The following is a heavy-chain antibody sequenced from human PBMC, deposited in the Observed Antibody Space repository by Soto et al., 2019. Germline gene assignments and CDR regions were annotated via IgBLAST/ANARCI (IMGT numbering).Heavy chain of an antibody. V-gene: IGHV3-9*02. D-gene: IGHD6-6*01. CDR2: ISWDSRSV. CDR3: AKDSIRRSFSRSSTRARVAFDI. CDR1: GFTSEDYA. J-gene: IGHJ3*02. Sequence: GGSLRLSCAVSGFTSEDYAMHWVRQAPGKGLEWVSGISWDSRSVAYADSVKGRFTISRDNAENSLHLQMNSLRAEDTAVYYCAKDSIRRSFSRSSTRARVAFDIWGQGTMVTVSS.